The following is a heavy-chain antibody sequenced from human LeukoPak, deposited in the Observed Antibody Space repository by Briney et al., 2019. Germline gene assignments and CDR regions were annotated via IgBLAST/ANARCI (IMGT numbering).Heavy chain of an antibody. V-gene: IGHV1-8*01. D-gene: IGHD3-22*01. J-gene: IGHJ3*02. Sequence: GASVKVSCKASGYTFTSYDINWVRQATGQGLEWMGWMNPNSGNTGYAQKFQGRVTMTRNTSISTAYMELSSLRSEDTAVYYCARPSITMIDDAFDIWGQGTMVTVSS. CDR1: GYTFTSYD. CDR2: MNPNSGNT. CDR3: ARPSITMIDDAFDI.